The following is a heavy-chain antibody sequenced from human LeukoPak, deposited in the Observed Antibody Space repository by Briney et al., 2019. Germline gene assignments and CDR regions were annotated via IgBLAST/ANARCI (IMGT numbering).Heavy chain of an antibody. D-gene: IGHD3-3*01. Sequence: NPSETLSLTCTGSGGSISSGGYYWSWIRQHPGKGLEWVGYIYDSGSTYYNPSLKSRVTISVDTSKNQFSLKLSSVTAADTAVYYCVRTYYDFWTTIESKYYFDYWGQGTLVTVSS. J-gene: IGHJ4*02. V-gene: IGHV4-31*03. CDR3: VRTYYDFWTTIESKYYFDY. CDR2: IYDSGST. CDR1: GGSISSGGYY.